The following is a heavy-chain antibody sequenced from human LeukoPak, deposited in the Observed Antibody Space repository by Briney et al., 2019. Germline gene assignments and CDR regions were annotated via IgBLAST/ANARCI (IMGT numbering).Heavy chain of an antibody. V-gene: IGHV3-30*03. CDR2: ISYDGSNR. CDR3: ARGWGYTSSWHYFDS. Sequence: GGALRLSCAASGFMFSSYGIHWVRQAPGKGLEWVAAISYDGSNRYNADSVKGRFTISRDNSKNTLYLQMNSLRAEDTAVYYCARGWGYTSSWHYFDSWGQGTLVTVSS. J-gene: IGHJ4*02. CDR1: GFMFSSYG. D-gene: IGHD6-13*01.